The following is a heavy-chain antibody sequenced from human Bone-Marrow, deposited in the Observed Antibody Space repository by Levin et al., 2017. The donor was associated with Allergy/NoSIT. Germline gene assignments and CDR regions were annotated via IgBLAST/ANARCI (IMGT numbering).Heavy chain of an antibody. V-gene: IGHV3-21*06. J-gene: IGHJ4*02. CDR1: GFTFSNYA. CDR2: MSSTGNYI. CDR3: AKGRSAIPQKFFDD. Sequence: GESLKISCAASGFTFSNYAMYWVRQAPGKGLEWVSSMSSTGNYIYYAESVKGRFTISKDNAKNTLFLQMNNLTAADTAVYYCAKGRSAIPQKFFDDWGQGTLVTVSS.